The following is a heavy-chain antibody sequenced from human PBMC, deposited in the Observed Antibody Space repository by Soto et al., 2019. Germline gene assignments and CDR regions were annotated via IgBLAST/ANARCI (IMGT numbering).Heavy chain of an antibody. D-gene: IGHD1-26*01. CDR2: INDSGTT. CDR3: ARGAGRGY. Sequence: QVQLQQWGAGLLKPSETLSLTCAIYGGSLSGYYWSWIRQSPGKGLEWIGEINDSGTTNYNPSLKSRVTMSVHPSKKQFSLKLTSVTAADTAVYYCARGAGRGYWGQGTLVTVSS. J-gene: IGHJ4*02. V-gene: IGHV4-34*01. CDR1: GGSLSGYY.